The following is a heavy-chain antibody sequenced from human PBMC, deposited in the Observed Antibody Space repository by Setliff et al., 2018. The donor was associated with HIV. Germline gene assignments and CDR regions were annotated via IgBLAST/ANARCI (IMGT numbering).Heavy chain of an antibody. CDR1: GHTFSDYG. J-gene: IGHJ3*02. V-gene: IGHV1-46*01. D-gene: IGHD3-22*01. CDR3: ARDRMGGYYDSSGYYGAFDI. Sequence: ASVKVSCKASGHTFSDYGISWMRQAPGQGFEWLGWINPSGGSTSYAQKFQGRVTMTRDTSTSTVYMELSSLRSEDTAVYYCARDRMGGYYDSSGYYGAFDIWGQGTMVTVSS. CDR2: INPSGGST.